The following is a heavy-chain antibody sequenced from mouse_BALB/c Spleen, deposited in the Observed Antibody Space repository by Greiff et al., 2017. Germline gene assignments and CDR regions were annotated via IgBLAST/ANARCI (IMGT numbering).Heavy chain of an antibody. V-gene: IGHV7-3*02. CDR1: GFTFTDYY. J-gene: IGHJ2*01. Sequence: EVKLVESGGGLVQPGGSLRLSCATSGFTFTDYYMSWVRQPPGKALEWLGFIRNKANGYTTEYSASVKGRFTISRDNSQSILYLQMNTLRAEDSATYYCAREIGYYVDYWGQGTTLTVSS. CDR3: AREIGYYVDY. CDR2: IRNKANGYTT.